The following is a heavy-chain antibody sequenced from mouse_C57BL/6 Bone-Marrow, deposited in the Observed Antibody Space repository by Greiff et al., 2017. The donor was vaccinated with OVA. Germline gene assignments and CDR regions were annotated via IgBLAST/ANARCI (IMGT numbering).Heavy chain of an antibody. Sequence: EVKVVESGGGLVKPGGSLKLSCAASGFTFSSYAMSWVRQTPEKRLEWVATISDGGSYTYYPDNVKGRFTISRDNAKNNLYLQISHLKSEDTAMYYFARDPDYYGSSSPYWYFDVWGTGTTVTVSS. V-gene: IGHV5-4*01. J-gene: IGHJ1*03. CDR1: GFTFSSYA. CDR2: ISDGGSYT. CDR3: ARDPDYYGSSSPYWYFDV. D-gene: IGHD1-1*01.